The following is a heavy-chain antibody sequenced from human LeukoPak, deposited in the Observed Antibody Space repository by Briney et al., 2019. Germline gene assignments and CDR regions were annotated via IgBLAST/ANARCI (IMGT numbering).Heavy chain of an antibody. CDR1: GGSISSYY. J-gene: IGHJ6*03. CDR3: ARENNYYYYMDV. Sequence: SETLSLTCTVSGGSISSYYWSWVRQPPGKGLEWIGYIYYSGSTNYNPSLKSRVTISVDTSKNQFSLRLSSVTAADTAVYYCARENNYYYYMDVWGKGTTVTVSS. V-gene: IGHV4-59*01. CDR2: IYYSGST.